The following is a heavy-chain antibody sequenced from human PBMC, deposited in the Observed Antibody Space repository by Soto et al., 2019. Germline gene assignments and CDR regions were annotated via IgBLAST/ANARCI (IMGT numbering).Heavy chain of an antibody. CDR1: GGSINSYY. CDR2: IFYSGST. J-gene: IGHJ4*02. D-gene: IGHD6-13*01. Sequence: TLSLTCTVSGGSINSYYWSWIRQPPGKGLEWIGYIFYSGSTNYNPSLKSRVTIPVDTSKNQFSLKLSSVTAADTAVYYCARRYSSSFDYWGQGTLVTVSS. V-gene: IGHV4-59*08. CDR3: ARRYSSSFDY.